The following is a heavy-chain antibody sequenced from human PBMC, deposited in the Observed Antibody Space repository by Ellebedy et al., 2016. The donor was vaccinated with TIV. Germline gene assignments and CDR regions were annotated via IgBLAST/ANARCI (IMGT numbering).Heavy chain of an antibody. CDR1: GCTFSSYD. D-gene: IGHD6-13*01. J-gene: IGHJ4*02. V-gene: IGHV1-69*13. CDR2: IIPIFGTA. CDR3: ARSSSWYSDGAIPIDY. Sequence: SVKVSCXASGCTFSSYDISWVRQAPGQGLEWMGGIIPIFGTANYAQKFQGRVTITADESTSTAYMELSSLRSEDTAVYYCARSSSWYSDGAIPIDYWGQGTLVTVSS.